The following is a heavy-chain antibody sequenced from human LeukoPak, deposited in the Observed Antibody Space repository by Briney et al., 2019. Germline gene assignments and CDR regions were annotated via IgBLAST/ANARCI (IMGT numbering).Heavy chain of an antibody. J-gene: IGHJ2*01. D-gene: IGHD3-3*01. CDR2: ISGSGGST. Sequence: PGASLRLSCAASGFTFSSYAMSWVRQAPGKGLEWVSAISGSGGSTYYADSVKGRFTISRGNSKNTLYLQMNSLRAEDTAVYYCAKDGLAIFGSWYFDLWGRGTLVTVSS. CDR1: GFTFSSYA. V-gene: IGHV3-23*01. CDR3: AKDGLAIFGSWYFDL.